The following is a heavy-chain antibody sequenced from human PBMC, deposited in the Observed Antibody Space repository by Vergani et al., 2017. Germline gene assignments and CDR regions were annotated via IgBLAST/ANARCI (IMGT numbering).Heavy chain of an antibody. CDR1: GGSISSYY. CDR3: ASVTRDRQVACDI. V-gene: IGHV4-59*01. Sequence: QVQLQESGPGLVKPSETLCLTCTVSGGSISSYYWSWFRQPPGKGLEWIGYIYYSGSTNYNPSLKSRVTISVDTSKNKFSQKLSSVTAADTAVYYCASVTRDRQVACDIWGQGTRVTVSS. CDR2: IYYSGST. J-gene: IGHJ3*02. D-gene: IGHD1-1*01.